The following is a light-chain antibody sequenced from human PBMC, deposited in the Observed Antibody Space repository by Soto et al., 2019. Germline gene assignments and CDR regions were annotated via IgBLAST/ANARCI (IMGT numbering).Light chain of an antibody. CDR3: QRYGSSPPFT. J-gene: IGKJ2*01. CDR2: GAS. Sequence: PGERATLSCRASQRVSSVYLAWYQQKPGQAPRLLIYGASTRATGIPDRFSGSGSGTDFTLTISRLEPEDFAVYFCQRYGSSPPFTFGQGTKVEI. CDR1: QRVSSVY. V-gene: IGKV3-20*01.